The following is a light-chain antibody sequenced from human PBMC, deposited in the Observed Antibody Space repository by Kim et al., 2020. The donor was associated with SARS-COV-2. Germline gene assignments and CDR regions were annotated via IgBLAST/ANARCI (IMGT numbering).Light chain of an antibody. J-gene: IGKJ5*01. V-gene: IGKV1-16*02. CDR1: QVINNY. Sequence: DIQMTQSPSSLSASVGDRVTITCRASQVINNYLAWFQEKPGKPPKSLIYGASSLQSGVPSKFSGSASGTVFTLTISSLEPDDFATYYCQQYYSYPMTLGQGTRLEIK. CDR2: GAS. CDR3: QQYYSYPMT.